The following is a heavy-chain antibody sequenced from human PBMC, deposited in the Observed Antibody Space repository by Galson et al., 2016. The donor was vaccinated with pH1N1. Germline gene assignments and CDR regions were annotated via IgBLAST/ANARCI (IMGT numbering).Heavy chain of an antibody. Sequence: SLRLSCAASGFTVSNYGMSWVRQAPGKGLEWVSGFSGSGGSTYYTDSVKGRFTISSDNSKNTLYLQMNSLTADDTAVYYCARATRRLQDYYFDYWGQGTLVTVSS. CDR2: FSGSGGST. CDR3: ARATRRLQDYYFDY. D-gene: IGHD5-24*01. J-gene: IGHJ4*02. V-gene: IGHV3-23*01. CDR1: GFTVSNYG.